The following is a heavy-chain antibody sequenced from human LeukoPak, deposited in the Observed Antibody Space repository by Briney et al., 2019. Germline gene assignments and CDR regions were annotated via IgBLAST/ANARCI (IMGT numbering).Heavy chain of an antibody. Sequence: GGSLRLSCAASGFTFSNYWMHWVRQAPGKGLVWVSRINSDGSSTSYADSVKGRFTISRDNAKNTLYLQMNSLRAEDTAVYYCARVIVGATAAFDIWGQGTMVTVSS. D-gene: IGHD1-26*01. CDR1: GFTFSNYW. J-gene: IGHJ3*02. V-gene: IGHV3-74*01. CDR2: INSDGSST. CDR3: ARVIVGATAAFDI.